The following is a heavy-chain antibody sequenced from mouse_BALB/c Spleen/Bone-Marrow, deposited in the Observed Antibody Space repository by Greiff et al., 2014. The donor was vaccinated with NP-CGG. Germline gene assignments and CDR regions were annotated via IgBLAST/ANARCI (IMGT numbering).Heavy chain of an antibody. J-gene: IGHJ2*01. D-gene: IGHD1-1*01. CDR3: ARYYYSSSLFDY. CDR1: GFNIKDTY. Sequence: VQLKESGAELVKPGASVKLSCKASGFNIKDTYMHWVKQRPEQGLEWIGRIDPANGDTKYDPKFQGKATITADSSSNSAYLQLSSRTSEDTAFYYCARYYYSSSLFDYWGQGTTLTVSS. CDR2: IDPANGDT. V-gene: IGHV14-3*02.